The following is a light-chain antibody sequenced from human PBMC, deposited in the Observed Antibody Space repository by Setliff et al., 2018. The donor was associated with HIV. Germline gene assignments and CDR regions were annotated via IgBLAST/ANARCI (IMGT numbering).Light chain of an antibody. CDR3: SSFTSSGTYV. Sequence: QSVLTQAASVSGSPGQSITMSCTGTRSDVGGYNYVSWYQQHPGKAPKLLIFEVTNRPSGISNRFSASKSDNTASLTISRLQAEDEADYYCSSFTSSGTYVFGTGTKV. CDR1: RSDVGGYNY. CDR2: EVT. J-gene: IGLJ1*01. V-gene: IGLV2-14*01.